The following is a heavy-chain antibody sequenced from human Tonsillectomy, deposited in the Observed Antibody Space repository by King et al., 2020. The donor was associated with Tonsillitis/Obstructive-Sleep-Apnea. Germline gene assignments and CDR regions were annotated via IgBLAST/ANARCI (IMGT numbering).Heavy chain of an antibody. CDR1: GFTFSTYN. CDR3: ARAPGPMDV. CDR2: ISSSSSYI. Sequence: VQLVEFGGGLVKPGGSLRLSCAASGFTFSTYNMNWVRQAPGQGLEWVSSISSSSSYIYYADSVKGRFTISRDNAKNSLYLQMNSLRAEDTGVYYCARAPGPMDVWGQGTTVTVSS. V-gene: IGHV3-21*01. J-gene: IGHJ6*02.